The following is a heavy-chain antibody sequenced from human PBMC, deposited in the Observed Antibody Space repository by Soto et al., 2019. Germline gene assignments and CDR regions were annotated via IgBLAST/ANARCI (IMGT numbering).Heavy chain of an antibody. V-gene: IGHV1-69*13. Sequence: GASVKVSCKASGGTFSSYVISWVRQAPGQGLEWMGGIIPIFGTANYAQKFQGRVTITADESTSTAYMELSSLRSEDTAAYYCARNPPNYSSSWYPPLDWGQGTLVTVSS. CDR3: ARNPPNYSSSWYPPLD. J-gene: IGHJ4*02. CDR2: IIPIFGTA. CDR1: GGTFSSYV. D-gene: IGHD6-13*01.